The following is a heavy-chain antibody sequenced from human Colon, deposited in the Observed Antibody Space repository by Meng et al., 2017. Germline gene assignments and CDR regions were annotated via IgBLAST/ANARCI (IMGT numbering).Heavy chain of an antibody. Sequence: LHESGPGLVKPSQPPSLTFTVSGGSISSGDYFWSWIRQPPGKGLEWIGYIYYSGSTYYNPSLKSRVTISVDTSKNQFSLKLSSVTAADTAVYYCARGPTTYFDYWGQGTLVTVSS. D-gene: IGHD4-17*01. CDR1: GGSISSGDYF. V-gene: IGHV4-30-4*01. J-gene: IGHJ4*02. CDR3: ARGPTTYFDY. CDR2: IYYSGST.